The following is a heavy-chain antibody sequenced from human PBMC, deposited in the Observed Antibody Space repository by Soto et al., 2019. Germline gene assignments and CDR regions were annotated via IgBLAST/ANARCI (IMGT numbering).Heavy chain of an antibody. CDR3: ARVVGSSWYPDFDY. Sequence: PSQTLSLTCAISGDSVSSNSAAGDCIMQSPSRGLEWLGRTYYRSKWYNDYAVSVKSRITINPDTSKNQFSLQLNSVTPEDTAVYYCARVVGSSWYPDFDYWGQGTLVTVSS. CDR1: GDSVSSNSAA. V-gene: IGHV6-1*01. CDR2: TYYRSKWYN. J-gene: IGHJ4*02. D-gene: IGHD6-13*01.